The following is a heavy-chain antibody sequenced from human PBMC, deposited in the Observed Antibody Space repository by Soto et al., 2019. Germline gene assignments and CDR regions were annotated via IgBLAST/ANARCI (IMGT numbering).Heavy chain of an antibody. V-gene: IGHV3-21*01. D-gene: IGHD3-22*01. CDR1: GFTFSSYS. CDR2: ISSSSSYI. Sequence: EVQLVESGGGLVKPGGSLRLSCAASGFTFSSYSMNWVRQAPGKGLEWVLSISSSSSYIYYADSVKCRFTISRDNAENALYLQMHSLRAEDTAVYYCARDDYDSSGPVDYWGQGNLVTVSS. CDR3: ARDDYDSSGPVDY. J-gene: IGHJ4*02.